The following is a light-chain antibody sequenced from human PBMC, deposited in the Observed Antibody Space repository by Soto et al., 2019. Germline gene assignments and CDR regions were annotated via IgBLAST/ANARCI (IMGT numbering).Light chain of an antibody. CDR1: QNFERY. CDR2: DAS. J-gene: IGKJ1*01. Sequence: DIQMTQSPSTLSASVGGSVTITCRASQNFERYMAWYQQKPGRAPGLIIYDASTVERGVPSRFTGSGSGTQFTTISSNLEPDDFATYNCQHCKDYVWTFGQGTKVDTK. CDR3: QHCKDYVWT. V-gene: IGKV1-5*01.